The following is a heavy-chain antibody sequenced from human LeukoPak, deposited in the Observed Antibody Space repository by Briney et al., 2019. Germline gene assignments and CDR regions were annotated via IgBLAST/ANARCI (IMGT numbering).Heavy chain of an antibody. Sequence: PGGSLRLSCVVSGITVSNYDMSWVRQAPGKGLEWVSGIRESGGGTNYADSVKGRFTISRDNSMNTVYLQMNSLRAEDTAVYFCAKRGVVIRGILIMGLHKPAYYFDYWGQGILVTVSS. D-gene: IGHD3-10*01. J-gene: IGHJ4*02. CDR1: GITVSNYD. V-gene: IGHV3-23*01. CDR3: AKRGVVIRGILIMGLHKPAYYFDY. CDR2: IRESGGGT.